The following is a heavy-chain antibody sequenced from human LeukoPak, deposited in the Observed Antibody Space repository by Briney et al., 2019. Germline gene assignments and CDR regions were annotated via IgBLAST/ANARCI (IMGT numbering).Heavy chain of an antibody. J-gene: IGHJ4*02. CDR2: IKLSVGST. CDR1: GYTFTSYH. CDR3: ARDGSHLNVDY. D-gene: IGHD1-1*01. V-gene: IGHV1-46*01. Sequence: ASVKVSCKASGYTFTSYHVHWVRQAPGQGLEWMGIIKLSVGSTTYAQKFQGRVVMTRDTSTSTVYMELSSLRSEDTAVYYCARDGSHLNVDYWGQGALVSVSS.